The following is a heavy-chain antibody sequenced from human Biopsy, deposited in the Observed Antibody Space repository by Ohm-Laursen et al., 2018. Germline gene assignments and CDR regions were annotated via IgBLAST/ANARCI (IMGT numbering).Heavy chain of an antibody. J-gene: IGHJ5*02. CDR1: GYSLTELS. D-gene: IGHD1-26*01. CDR3: ARGEGSSWFDP. V-gene: IGHV1-69*01. Sequence: SSVKVSCKVSGYSLTELSMHWVRQAPGQGLEWMGGIIPIPNVATYAQKFQGRITITADESTSTAYMELSSLTSDDTAVYFCARGEGSSWFDPWGHGTLVTVSS. CDR2: IIPIPNVA.